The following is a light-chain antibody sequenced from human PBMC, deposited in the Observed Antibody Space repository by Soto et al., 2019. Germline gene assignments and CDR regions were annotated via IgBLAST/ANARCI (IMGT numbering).Light chain of an antibody. CDR3: QSYDSSLSGSRV. J-gene: IGLJ1*01. V-gene: IGLV1-40*01. CDR1: SSNIGAGYD. Sequence: QSALTQPPSVSGAPGQRVTISCTGSSSNIGAGYDVHWYQQLPGTAPKLLIYHNSNRPSGVPDRFSGSKSGTSASLAITGLQAEDEADYYCQSYDSSLSGSRVFGTGTTVTVL. CDR2: HNS.